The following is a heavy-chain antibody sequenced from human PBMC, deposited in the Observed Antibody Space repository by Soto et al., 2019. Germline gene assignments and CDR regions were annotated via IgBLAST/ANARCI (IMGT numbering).Heavy chain of an antibody. CDR3: AFGDSSGWYLLDDFDY. CDR1: GFTFSSYG. V-gene: IGHV3-30*03. Sequence: QVQLVESGGGVVQPGRSLRLSCAASGFTFSSYGMHWVRQAPGKGLEWVAGISYDGSNKYYADSVKGRFTISRDNSKNTPYLEMNRERAEDMGVYYCAFGDSSGWYLLDDFDYWGQGTLVTVFS. CDR2: ISYDGSNK. J-gene: IGHJ4*02. D-gene: IGHD6-19*01.